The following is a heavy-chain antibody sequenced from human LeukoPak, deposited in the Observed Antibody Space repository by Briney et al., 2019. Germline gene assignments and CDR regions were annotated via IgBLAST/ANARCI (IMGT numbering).Heavy chain of an antibody. Sequence: GASVKVSCMASGYTFTSYYMHWVRQAPGQGLEWMGIINPSGGSTSYAQKFQGRVTMTRDTSTSTVYMELSSLGSEDTAVYYCARDIVVGATQRDYWGQGTLVTVSS. J-gene: IGHJ4*02. CDR1: GYTFTSYY. CDR3: ARDIVVGATQRDY. CDR2: INPSGGST. D-gene: IGHD1-26*01. V-gene: IGHV1-46*01.